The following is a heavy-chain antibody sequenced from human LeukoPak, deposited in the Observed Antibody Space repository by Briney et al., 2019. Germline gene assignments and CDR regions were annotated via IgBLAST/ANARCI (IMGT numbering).Heavy chain of an antibody. CDR2: IWYDGSNK. CDR1: GFTFSSYG. D-gene: IGHD1-1*01. CDR3: ARDRGERYFDF. J-gene: IGHJ4*02. Sequence: PGGSLRLSCAASGFTFSSYGMHWVRHAPGKGLEWVAIIWYDGSNKYYADSVKGRFIISRDNSKNTPYLQMNSLRAEDTAVYYCARDRGERYFDFWGQGTLVTVSS. V-gene: IGHV3-33*01.